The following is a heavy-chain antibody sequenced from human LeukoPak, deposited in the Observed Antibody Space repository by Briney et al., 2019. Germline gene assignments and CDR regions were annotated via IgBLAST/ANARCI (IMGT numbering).Heavy chain of an antibody. CDR3: AREGINWNYFDY. CDR2: INPNSGGT. J-gene: IGHJ4*02. Sequence: GESLKISCQASGYTFTGYYMHWVRQAPGQGLEWMGRINPNSGGTNYAQKFQGRVTMTRDTSISTAYMELSRLRSDDTAVYYCAREGINWNYFDYWGQGTLVTVSS. D-gene: IGHD1-20*01. V-gene: IGHV1-2*06. CDR1: GYTFTGYY.